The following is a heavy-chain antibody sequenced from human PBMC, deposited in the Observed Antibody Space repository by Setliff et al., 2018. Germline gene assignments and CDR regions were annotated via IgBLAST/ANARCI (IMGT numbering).Heavy chain of an antibody. V-gene: IGHV4-30-4*08. D-gene: IGHD4-17*01. Sequence: PSETLPLTCTVSGGSISSGDYYWSWIRQPPGKGLEWIGYIYYSGSTYYNPSLKSRVTTSVDTSKNQFSLKLSSVTAADTAVYYCAREPHYGDYLLDYWGQGTLVTVSS. CDR3: AREPHYGDYLLDY. J-gene: IGHJ4*02. CDR1: GGSISSGDYY. CDR2: IYYSGST.